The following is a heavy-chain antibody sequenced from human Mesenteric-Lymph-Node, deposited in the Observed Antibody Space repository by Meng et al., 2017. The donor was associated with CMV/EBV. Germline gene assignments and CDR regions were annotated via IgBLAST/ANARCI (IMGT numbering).Heavy chain of an antibody. Sequence: AAAQVSCKASGYTFTSYGISWVRQAPGQGLEWMGWISAYNGNTNYAQKLQGRVTMTTDTSTSTAYTELRSLRSDDTAVYYCASSVVPAANNYYYYYGMDVWGQGTTVTVSS. D-gene: IGHD2-2*01. CDR3: ASSVVPAANNYYYYYGMDV. CDR1: GYTFTSYG. V-gene: IGHV1-18*01. J-gene: IGHJ6*02. CDR2: ISAYNGNT.